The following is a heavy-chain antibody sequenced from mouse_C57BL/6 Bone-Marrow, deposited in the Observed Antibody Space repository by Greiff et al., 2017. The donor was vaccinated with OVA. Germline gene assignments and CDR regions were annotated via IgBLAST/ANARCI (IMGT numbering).Heavy chain of an antibody. V-gene: IGHV1-22*01. CDR2: INPNNGGT. Sequence: VQLQQPGAELVKPGASVKLSCKASGYTFTSYWMHWVKQRPGQGLEWIGYINPNNGGTSYNQKFKGKATLTVNKSSSTAYMELRSLTSEDSAVYYCASGLGQEDYFDYWGQGTTLTVSS. CDR3: ASGLGQEDYFDY. CDR1: GYTFTSYW. J-gene: IGHJ2*01. D-gene: IGHD4-1*01.